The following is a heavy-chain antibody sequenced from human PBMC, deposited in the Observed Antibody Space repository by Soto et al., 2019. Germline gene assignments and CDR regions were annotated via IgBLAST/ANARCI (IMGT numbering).Heavy chain of an antibody. V-gene: IGHV3-9*01. D-gene: IGHD5-18*01. J-gene: IGHJ4*02. CDR1: GFTFDDYA. CDR3: AKVWEKNSYGFDY. Sequence: EVQLVESGGGLVQPGRSLRLSCAASGFTFDDYAMHWVRQAPGKGLEWVSGISWNSGSIGYADSVKGRFTISRDNAKNSLYLQMNSLRAEDTALYYCAKVWEKNSYGFDYWGQGTLVTVSS. CDR2: ISWNSGSI.